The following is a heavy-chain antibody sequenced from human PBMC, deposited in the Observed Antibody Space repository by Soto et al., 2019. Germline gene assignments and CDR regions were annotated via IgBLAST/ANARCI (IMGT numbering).Heavy chain of an antibody. CDR1: GFTFSSYW. Sequence: EVQLVESGGGLIQPGESLRLSCAASGFTFSSYWMHWIRQAPGKGLVWVSRVSGDGSSTVYANSVEGRFTISRDNAKNTVYLQMNSLSDEDTAVYYCARGRPNFSSFDSWGQGTLVAVSS. CDR3: ARGRPNFSSFDS. V-gene: IGHV3-74*01. D-gene: IGHD7-27*01. CDR2: VSGDGSST. J-gene: IGHJ4*02.